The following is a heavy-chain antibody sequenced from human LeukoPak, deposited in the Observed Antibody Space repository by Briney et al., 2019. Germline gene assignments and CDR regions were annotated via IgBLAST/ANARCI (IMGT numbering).Heavy chain of an antibody. D-gene: IGHD3-22*01. CDR3: ASPSGLYYDSSGYWEN. CDR2: ISYDGSNK. CDR1: GFTFSSYA. J-gene: IGHJ4*02. V-gene: IGHV3-30-3*01. Sequence: GRSLRLSCAASGFTFSSYAMHWVRQAPGKGLEWVAVISYDGSNKYYADSVKGRFTISRDNSKNTLYLQMNSLRAEDTAVYYCASPSGLYYDSSGYWENWGQGTLVTVSS.